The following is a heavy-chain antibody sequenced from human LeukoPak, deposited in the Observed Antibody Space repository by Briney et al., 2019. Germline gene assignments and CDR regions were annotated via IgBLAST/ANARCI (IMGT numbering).Heavy chain of an antibody. CDR3: ARGGVRTAASSLGY. J-gene: IGHJ4*01. D-gene: IGHD6-13*01. Sequence: ASVKVSCTASGYTLSDYYLHWVRQAPGQGLEWMGWINPNSGGTNFAQKFRGRVTMTRDTSITTAYMELTRLKSDDTAVYYCARGGVRTAASSLGYWGQGTLVTVSS. V-gene: IGHV1-2*02. CDR1: GYTLSDYY. CDR2: INPNSGGT.